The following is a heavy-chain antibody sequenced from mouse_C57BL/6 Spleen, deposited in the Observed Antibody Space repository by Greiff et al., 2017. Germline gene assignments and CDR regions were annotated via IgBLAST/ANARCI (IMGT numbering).Heavy chain of an antibody. J-gene: IGHJ3*01. Sequence: VQLQQSGAELVRPGSSVKLSCKASGYTFTSYWMHWVKQRPIQGLEWIGNIDPSDSETHYNQKFKDKATLTVDKSSSTAYMQLSSLTSEDSAVYCCARSGGSRRFAYWGQGTLVTVSA. V-gene: IGHV1-52*01. D-gene: IGHD1-1*01. CDR2: IDPSDSET. CDR3: ARSGGSRRFAY. CDR1: GYTFTSYW.